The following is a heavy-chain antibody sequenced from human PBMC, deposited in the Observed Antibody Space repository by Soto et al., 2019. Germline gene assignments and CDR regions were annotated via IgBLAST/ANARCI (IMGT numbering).Heavy chain of an antibody. D-gene: IGHD3-10*01. CDR3: ARDARGDEAPMDY. Sequence: SETLSLTCTVSGGSISSGGYYWSWIRQHPGKGLEWIGYIYYSGSTYYNPSLKSRVTISVDTSKNQFSLKLSSVTAADTAVYYCARDARGDEAPMDYWGQGTLVTVSS. CDR2: IYYSGST. J-gene: IGHJ4*02. V-gene: IGHV4-31*03. CDR1: GGSISSGGYY.